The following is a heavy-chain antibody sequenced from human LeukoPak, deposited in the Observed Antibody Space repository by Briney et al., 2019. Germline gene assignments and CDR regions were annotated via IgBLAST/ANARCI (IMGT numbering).Heavy chain of an antibody. CDR1: GYTFTSYG. CDR3: ARGVGYSYVINWFDP. CDR2: MNPNSGNT. Sequence: GASVKVSCKASGYTFTSYGISWVRQAPGQGLEWMGWMNPNSGNTGYAQKFQGRVTMTRNTSISTAYMELSSLRSEDTAVYYCARGVGYSYVINWFDPWGQGTLVTVSS. J-gene: IGHJ5*02. V-gene: IGHV1-8*02. D-gene: IGHD5-18*01.